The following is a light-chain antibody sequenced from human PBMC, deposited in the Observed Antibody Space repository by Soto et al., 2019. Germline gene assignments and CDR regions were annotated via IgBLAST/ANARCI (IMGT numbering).Light chain of an antibody. CDR2: EVS. J-gene: IGLJ1*01. CDR1: SSDVGAYDY. V-gene: IGLV2-14*01. CDR3: TSYTSSNTYV. Sequence: QSVLTQPGSVSGSPGQSITISCTGTSSDVGAYDYVSWYQQHPGKAPKLMIFEVSDRPSGVSNRFSGSKSGNTASLTISGLQAEDEADYYCTSYTSSNTYVFGTGTKVTVL.